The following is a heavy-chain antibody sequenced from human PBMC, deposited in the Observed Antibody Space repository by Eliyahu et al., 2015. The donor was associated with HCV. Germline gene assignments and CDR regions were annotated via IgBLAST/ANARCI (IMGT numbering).Heavy chain of an antibody. CDR1: GHTFTSYY. Sequence: QVQLVQSGAEVKKPGASVKVSCKASGHTFTSYYMHWVRQAPGQGLEWMGIISPSGGSTSYAQKLQGRVTMTRDTSTSTVYMELSSLRSEDTAVYYCARGRDGDYEGRTAYLDVWGKGTTVTVSS. J-gene: IGHJ6*03. CDR3: ARGRDGDYEGRTAYLDV. D-gene: IGHD4-17*01. V-gene: IGHV1-46*04. CDR2: ISPSGGST.